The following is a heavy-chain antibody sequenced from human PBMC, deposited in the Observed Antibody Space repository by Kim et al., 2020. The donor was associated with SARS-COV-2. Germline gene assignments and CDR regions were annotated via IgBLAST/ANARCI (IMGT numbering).Heavy chain of an antibody. CDR3: AREVGRSPEVTTDY. V-gene: IGHV1-18*01. CDR1: GYTFTSYG. CDR2: ISAYNGNT. D-gene: IGHD4-17*01. J-gene: IGHJ4*02. Sequence: ASVKVSCKSSGYTFTSYGISWVRQAPGQGLEWMGWISAYNGNTNYAQKLQGRVTMTTDTSTSTAYMELRSLRSDDTAVYYCAREVGRSPEVTTDYWGQRTLVTVSS.